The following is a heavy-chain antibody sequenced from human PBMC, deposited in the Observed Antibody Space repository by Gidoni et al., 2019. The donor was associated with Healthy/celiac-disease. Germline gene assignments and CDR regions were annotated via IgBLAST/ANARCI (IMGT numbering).Heavy chain of an antibody. J-gene: IGHJ5*02. CDR3: ARVNYDILTGYDWFDP. CDR2: IYHSGST. Sequence: QLQLQESGSGLVKPSQTLSLTCAVSGGPISSGGYSWSWIRQPPGKGLEWIGYIYHSGSTYYNPSLKSRVTISVDRSKNQFSLKLSSVTAADTAVYYCARVNYDILTGYDWFDPWGQGTLVTVSS. CDR1: GGPISSGGYS. V-gene: IGHV4-30-2*01. D-gene: IGHD3-9*01.